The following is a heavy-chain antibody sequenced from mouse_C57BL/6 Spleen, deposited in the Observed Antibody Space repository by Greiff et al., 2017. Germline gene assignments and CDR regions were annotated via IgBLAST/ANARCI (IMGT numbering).Heavy chain of an antibody. V-gene: IGHV1-82*01. CDR1: GYAFSSSW. D-gene: IGHD1-1*01. CDR2: IYPGDGDT. J-gene: IGHJ1*03. Sequence: VQLQQSGPELVKPGASVKISCKASGYAFSSSWMNWVKQRPGKGLEWIGRIYPGDGDTNYNGKFKGKATLTADKSSSTAYMQLSSLTSEDSAVYFCARPRDGSSAGYFDVWGTGTTVTVSS. CDR3: ARPRDGSSAGYFDV.